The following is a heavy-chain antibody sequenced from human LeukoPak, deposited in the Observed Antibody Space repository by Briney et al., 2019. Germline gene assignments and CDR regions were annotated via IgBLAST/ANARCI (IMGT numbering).Heavy chain of an antibody. CDR3: ARHGISVWGSYRSFDL. CDR1: GGSFSGYY. J-gene: IGHJ2*01. Sequence: SETLSLTCAGYGGSFSGYYWSWIRQPPGKGLEWIGEINHSGSTNYNPSLKSRVTISLDTSKNQFSLKLSSVTAADTAVYYCARHGISVWGSYRSFDLWGRGTLVTVSS. D-gene: IGHD3-16*02. V-gene: IGHV4-34*01. CDR2: INHSGST.